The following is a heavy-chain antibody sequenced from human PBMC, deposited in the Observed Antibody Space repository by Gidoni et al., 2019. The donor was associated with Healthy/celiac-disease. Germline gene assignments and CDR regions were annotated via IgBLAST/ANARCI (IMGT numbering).Heavy chain of an antibody. V-gene: IGHV4-4*02. D-gene: IGHD1-20*01. CDR2: IYHSGCT. J-gene: IGHJ6*02. Sequence: QVQLQESCPGLVKPSGTLSLTCAVSGGSISSSNWWSWVRQPPGKGLEWIGEIYHSGCTNYNPSSKSRVTISVDKSKNQFALKLSSVTAADTAGYYWARDITGTSRTVWKGYGMDVWGQGTTVTVSS. CDR1: GGSISSSNW. CDR3: ARDITGTSRTVWKGYGMDV.